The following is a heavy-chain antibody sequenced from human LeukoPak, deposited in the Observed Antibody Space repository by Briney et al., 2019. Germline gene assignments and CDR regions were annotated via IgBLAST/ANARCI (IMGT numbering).Heavy chain of an antibody. CDR3: AKEENTAANS. J-gene: IGHJ4*02. D-gene: IGHD5-18*01. V-gene: IGHV3-30*18. CDR2: ISYDGSYE. Sequence: PGGSLRLSCAASGFSVSSNYINWVRQAPGKGLEWVAVISYDGSYEYFADSVKGRFTISRDNSKNTLYLQINSLRAEDTAMYYCAKEENTAANSWGQGTLVTVSS. CDR1: GFSVSSNY.